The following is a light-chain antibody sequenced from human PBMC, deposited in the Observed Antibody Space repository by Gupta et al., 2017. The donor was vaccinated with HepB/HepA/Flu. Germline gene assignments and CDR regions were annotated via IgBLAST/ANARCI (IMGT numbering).Light chain of an antibody. Sequence: EIVMTQSPATLSVSPGERATLSCRASQSVSSNLAWYQQKPGQAPRVLIYGASTRATGIPARFSGSGSGTEFTLTSGSRQSEDFAVYYWQQDDSLWTFGQGTKVEIK. CDR3: QQDDSLWT. CDR1: QSVSSN. CDR2: GAS. J-gene: IGKJ1*01. V-gene: IGKV3-15*01.